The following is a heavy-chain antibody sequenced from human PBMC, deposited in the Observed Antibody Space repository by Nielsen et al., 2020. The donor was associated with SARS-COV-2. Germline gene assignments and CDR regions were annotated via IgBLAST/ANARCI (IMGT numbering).Heavy chain of an antibody. CDR1: GFTFDDYA. CDR2: VSGDVAHTT. J-gene: IGHJ5*02. D-gene: IGHD3-9*01. V-gene: IGHV3-23*01. Sequence: GGSLRLSCAASGFTFDDYAMHWVRQAAGKGLEWVSAVSGDVAHTTYYADSVKGRFTISRDNSKNTLYLQMNSLRAEDTAVYYCAKDDFYGLPLTGYPNWFDPWGQGTLVTVSS. CDR3: AKDDFYGLPLTGYPNWFDP.